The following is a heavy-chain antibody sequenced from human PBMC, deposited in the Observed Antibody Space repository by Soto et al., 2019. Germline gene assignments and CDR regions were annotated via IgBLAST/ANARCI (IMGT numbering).Heavy chain of an antibody. Sequence: QVQLQESGPGLVKPPGTLSLTCAVSGGSITSNNWWSWVRQAPGKGLEWIGEMYHSGSTNYNPSLKSRVTISVDKSKNQFSLNLTSVTAADTAVYYCARRPYYPDASGHYRPADYWGQGTLVTVSS. CDR2: MYHSGST. CDR1: GGSITSNNW. D-gene: IGHD3-22*01. J-gene: IGHJ4*02. CDR3: ARRPYYPDASGHYRPADY. V-gene: IGHV4-4*03.